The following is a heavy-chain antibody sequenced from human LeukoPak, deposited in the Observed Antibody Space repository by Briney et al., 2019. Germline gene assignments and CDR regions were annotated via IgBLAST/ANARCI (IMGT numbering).Heavy chain of an antibody. V-gene: IGHV3-30-3*01. CDR2: ISYDGSNK. CDR3: ARGTNSYGSDY. J-gene: IGHJ4*02. D-gene: IGHD5-18*01. Sequence: PGRSLRLSCAASGFTFSSYAMHWVRQAPGKGLEWVAVISYDGSNKYYADSVKGRFTISRDNSKNTLYLQMNSLRAEDTAVYYCARGTNSYGSDYWGQGTLVTVSS. CDR1: GFTFSSYA.